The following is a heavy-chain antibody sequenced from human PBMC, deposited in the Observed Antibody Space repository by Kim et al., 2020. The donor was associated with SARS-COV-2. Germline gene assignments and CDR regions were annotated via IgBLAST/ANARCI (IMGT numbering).Heavy chain of an antibody. CDR1: GGSFSGYY. V-gene: IGHV4-34*01. Sequence: SATLSLTCAVYGGSFSGYYWSWIRQPPGKGLEWIGEINHSGSTNYNPSLKSRVTISVDTSKNQFSLKLSSVTAADTAVYYCARAHPGPLLWFGRNYYGM. J-gene: IGHJ6*01. CDR2: INHSGST. D-gene: IGHD3-10*01. CDR3: ARAHPGPLLWFGRNYYGM.